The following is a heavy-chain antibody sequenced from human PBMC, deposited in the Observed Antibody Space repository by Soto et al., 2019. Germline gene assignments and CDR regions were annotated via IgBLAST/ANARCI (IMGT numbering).Heavy chain of an antibody. D-gene: IGHD5-18*01. CDR3: ARAREPEYSSAIFFDI. J-gene: IGHJ4*02. CDR2: ISSGGGSP. CDR1: GFTFSNYA. Sequence: GGSLRLSCAASGFTFSNYAMSWVRQAPGKGLEWVSGISSGGGSPYNADSVKGRFSISRDNSKNMVYLQMSSLTDEDTAVYYCARAREPEYSSAIFFDIWGQGALVTVS. V-gene: IGHV3-23*01.